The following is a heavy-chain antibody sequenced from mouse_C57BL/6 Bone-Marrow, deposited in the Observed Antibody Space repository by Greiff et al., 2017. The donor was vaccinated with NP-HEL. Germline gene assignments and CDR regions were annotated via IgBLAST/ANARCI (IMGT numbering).Heavy chain of an antibody. CDR1: GFTFSDYY. V-gene: IGHV5-16*01. CDR2: INYDGSST. Sequence: EVMLVESEGGLVQPGSSMKLSCTASGFTFSDYYMAWVRQVPEKGLEWVANINYDGSSTYYLDSLKSRFIISRDNAKNILYLQMSSLKSEDTATYYCARVDDGRVDYWGQGTSVTVSS. D-gene: IGHD2-3*01. J-gene: IGHJ4*01. CDR3: ARVDDGRVDY.